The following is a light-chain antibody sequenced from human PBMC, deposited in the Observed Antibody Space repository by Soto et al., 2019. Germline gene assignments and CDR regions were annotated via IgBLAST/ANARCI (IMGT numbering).Light chain of an antibody. Sequence: QPASVSGSPGQSITISCTGTSSDVGGYNYVSWYQQHPGKAPKLMIYDVSNRPSGVSSRFSGSKSGNTASLTISGLQAEDEADYYCSSYTSSSTRGHVVFGGGTKLTVL. CDR2: DVS. CDR3: SSYTSSSTRGHVV. CDR1: SSDVGGYNY. J-gene: IGLJ2*01. V-gene: IGLV2-14*01.